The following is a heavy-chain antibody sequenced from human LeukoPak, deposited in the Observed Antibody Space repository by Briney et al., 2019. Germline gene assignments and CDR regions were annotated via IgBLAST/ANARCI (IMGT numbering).Heavy chain of an antibody. CDR2: ISYDGSNK. CDR3: AKVVDSRARYFDL. V-gene: IGHV3-30-3*01. CDR1: GFTFSSYA. D-gene: IGHD1-26*01. Sequence: PGRSLRLSCAASGFTFSSYAMHWVRQAPGKGLEWVAVISYDGSNKYYADSVKGRFTISRDNSKNTLYLQMNSLRAEDTAVYYCAKVVDSRARYFDLWGRGTLVTVSS. J-gene: IGHJ2*01.